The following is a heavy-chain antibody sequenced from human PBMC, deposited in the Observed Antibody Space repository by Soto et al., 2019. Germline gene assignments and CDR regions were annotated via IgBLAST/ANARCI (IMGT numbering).Heavy chain of an antibody. D-gene: IGHD2-8*01. J-gene: IGHJ3*02. CDR1: GFSFSAYA. CDR2: LVGSGDDK. Sequence: EVQLLESGGGLVQPGGSLRLSCAASGFSFSAYAMNWVRQAPGKGLRWVSGLVGSGDDKNYADSVRGRFTVSRDNSKNTLYLQMNRLRHEDTAVYYCAKDLIAGNRVWGAFDIWVRGTKVTVSS. V-gene: IGHV3-23*01. CDR3: AKDLIAGNRVWGAFDI.